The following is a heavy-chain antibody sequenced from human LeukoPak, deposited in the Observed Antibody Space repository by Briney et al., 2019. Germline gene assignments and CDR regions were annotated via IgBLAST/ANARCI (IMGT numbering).Heavy chain of an antibody. CDR1: GFTFSSYS. Sequence: GGSLRLSCAASGFTFSSYSINWVRQAPGKGLEWLSYIDSSSTTIYYADSVKGRFTISRDNARNSLYLQMNSLRAEDTAVYYCATITSIAAAGDYWGQGTLVTVSS. CDR3: ATITSIAAAGDY. V-gene: IGHV3-48*01. J-gene: IGHJ4*02. D-gene: IGHD6-13*01. CDR2: IDSSSTTI.